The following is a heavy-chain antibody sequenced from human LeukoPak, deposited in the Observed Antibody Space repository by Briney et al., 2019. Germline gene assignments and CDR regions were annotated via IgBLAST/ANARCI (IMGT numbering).Heavy chain of an antibody. V-gene: IGHV4-39*01. Sequence: SETLSLTCTVSGASVTATNYSWAWIRQPPGKGPEWLGTVSYNDITYYNPSLLGRVAVSRGTSKTRFSLDLTSVTTEDTAVYFCARNLRGLPSDSWGRGILVTVTS. D-gene: IGHD4-17*01. CDR3: ARNLRGLPSDS. CDR2: VSYNDIT. J-gene: IGHJ5*01. CDR1: GASVTATNYS.